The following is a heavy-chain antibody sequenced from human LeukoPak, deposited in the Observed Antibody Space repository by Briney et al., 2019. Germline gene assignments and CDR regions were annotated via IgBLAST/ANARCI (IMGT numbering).Heavy chain of an antibody. Sequence: SETLSLTCAVYGGSFSGYYWSWIRQPPGKGLEWIGEINHSGSTNSNPSLKSRVTISVDTSKNQFSLKLSSVTAADTAVYYCARAFGYGSGSFWGQGTLVTVSS. D-gene: IGHD3-10*01. J-gene: IGHJ4*02. CDR3: ARAFGYGSGSF. CDR1: GGSFSGYY. V-gene: IGHV4-34*01. CDR2: INHSGST.